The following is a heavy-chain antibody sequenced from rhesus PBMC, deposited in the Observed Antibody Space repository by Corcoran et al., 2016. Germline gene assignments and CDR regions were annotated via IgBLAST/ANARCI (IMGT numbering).Heavy chain of an antibody. CDR1: GYSISSGYG. J-gene: IGHJ5-1*01. V-gene: IGHV4-127*01. D-gene: IGHD3-28*01. CDR2: IYGGSGRT. Sequence: QVQLQESGPGLVKPSETLSLTCAVSGYSISSGYGWGWIRQPPGKGLEWFGQIYGGSGRTYSHPSRPSRVPVSKATSKNQFSLKLSSVTAADTAVYYCARDYGGYRYRFDVWGPGVLVTVSS. CDR3: ARDYGGYRYRFDV.